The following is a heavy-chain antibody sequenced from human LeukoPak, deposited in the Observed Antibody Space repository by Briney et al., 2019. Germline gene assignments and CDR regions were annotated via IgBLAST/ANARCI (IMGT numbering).Heavy chain of an antibody. V-gene: IGHV4-34*01. Sequence: SETLSLTCAVYGGSFTGYYWSWIRQPPGKGLERIGEINHSGSTNYNPSLKSRVTISIDTSKDQFSLKLSSVTAADTAYCARSLRRATGYYSYWGQGTLVTVSS. CDR3: ARSLRRATGYYSY. D-gene: IGHD3-9*01. CDR2: INHSGST. CDR1: GGSFTGYY. J-gene: IGHJ4*02.